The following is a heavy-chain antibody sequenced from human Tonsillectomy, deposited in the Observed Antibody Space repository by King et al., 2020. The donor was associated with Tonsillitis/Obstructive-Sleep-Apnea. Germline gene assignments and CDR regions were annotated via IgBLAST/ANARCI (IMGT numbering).Heavy chain of an antibody. J-gene: IGHJ3*02. CDR2: ISSSSSYI. CDR3: ARVEEDAFDI. V-gene: IGHV3-21*01. Sequence: VQLVESGGGLVKPGGSLRLSCAASGFTFSSYSMNWVRQAPGKGLEWVSSISSSSSYIYYTDSVKGRFTISRDNAKNSLYLQMNSLRAEDTAVYYCARVEEDAFDIWGQGTMVTVSS. CDR1: GFTFSSYS.